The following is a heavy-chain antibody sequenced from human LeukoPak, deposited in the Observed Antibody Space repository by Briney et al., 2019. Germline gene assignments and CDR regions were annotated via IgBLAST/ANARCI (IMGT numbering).Heavy chain of an antibody. V-gene: IGHV4-4*07. D-gene: IGHD3-10*01. CDR3: ARSTMVRGGGAFDI. Sequence: SETLSLTCTVSGGSISSYYWSWIRQPAGKGLEWIGRIYTSGSTNYNPSLKSRVTMSVDTSKNQFSLKLSSVTAADTAVYYCARSTMVRGGGAFDIWGQGTMATVSS. J-gene: IGHJ3*02. CDR2: IYTSGST. CDR1: GGSISSYY.